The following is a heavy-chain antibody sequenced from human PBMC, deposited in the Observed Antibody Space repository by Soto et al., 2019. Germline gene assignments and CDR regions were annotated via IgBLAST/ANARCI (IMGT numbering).Heavy chain of an antibody. CDR3: AIPATSDFDY. CDR1: GGSISSSNW. D-gene: IGHD4-4*01. V-gene: IGHV4-4*02. J-gene: IGHJ4*02. Sequence: QVQLQESGPGLVKPSGTLSVTCAVSGGSISSSNWWTWVRRPPGKGLEWIGAIYHSGTTNYNPPLKSRVVISGDRSRNHLSLTLSSVTAADTAVYYCAIPATSDFDYWGQGILVTVSS. CDR2: IYHSGTT.